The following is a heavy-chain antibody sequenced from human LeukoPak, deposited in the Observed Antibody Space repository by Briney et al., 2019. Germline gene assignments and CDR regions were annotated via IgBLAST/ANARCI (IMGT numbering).Heavy chain of an antibody. D-gene: IGHD1-20*01. CDR2: ISGEGRTT. CDR3: VTYNWEYETDY. CDR1: GVTLSNYW. J-gene: IGHJ4*02. V-gene: IGHV3-74*01. Sequence: GGSLRLSCVGSGVTLSNYWMYWVRQGPGKGLVWVSRISGEGRTTDYADSGKGRFTTSRDNAKNTLYLQMNSLRAEDTAVYYCVTYNWEYETDYWGQGTRVTVSS.